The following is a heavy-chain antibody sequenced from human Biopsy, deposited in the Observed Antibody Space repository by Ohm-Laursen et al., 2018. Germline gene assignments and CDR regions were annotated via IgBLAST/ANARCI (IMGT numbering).Heavy chain of an antibody. CDR2: MIPSSGKT. Sequence: GASVKVSCNASGYSFSTYDVNWVRQARGQGLEWMGWMIPSSGKTGYAQRFQGRVTLTMNTSISTAYMELSGLRSEDTAVYFCARGYSRRVSILEASIYWFDTWGQGTLVTVSS. CDR1: GYSFSTYD. D-gene: IGHD6-6*01. V-gene: IGHV1-8*01. J-gene: IGHJ5*02. CDR3: ARGYSRRVSILEASIYWFDT.